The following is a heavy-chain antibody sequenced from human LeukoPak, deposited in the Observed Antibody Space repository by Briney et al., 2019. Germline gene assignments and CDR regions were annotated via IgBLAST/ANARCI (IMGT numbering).Heavy chain of an antibody. CDR2: IIPILGTA. J-gene: IGHJ6*02. D-gene: IGHD3-16*02. CDR3: ARVSTGRSYNYYYGMDV. V-gene: IGHV1-69*13. CDR1: GGTFISYA. Sequence: SVKVSCKASGGTFISYAISWVRQASGQGLEWMGGIIPILGTASDAQKFQGRVTITADESTSTAYMELGSLRSEDTAVYYCARVSTGRSYNYYYGMDVWGQGTTVTVSS.